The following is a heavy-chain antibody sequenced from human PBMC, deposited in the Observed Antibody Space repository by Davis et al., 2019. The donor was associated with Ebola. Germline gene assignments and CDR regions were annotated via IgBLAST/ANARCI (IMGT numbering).Heavy chain of an antibody. J-gene: IGHJ4*02. CDR1: GFTFTSSA. V-gene: IGHV1-58*02. CDR3: ARAQFPTTSDH. Sequence: AASVKVSCKASGFTFTSSAMQWVRQARGQRLEWIGWIVVGSGNTNYAQKFQERVTITRDMSTSTAYMELSSLRSEDTAVYYCARAQFPTTSDHWGQGTLVTVSS. CDR2: IVVGSGNT. D-gene: IGHD1-1*01.